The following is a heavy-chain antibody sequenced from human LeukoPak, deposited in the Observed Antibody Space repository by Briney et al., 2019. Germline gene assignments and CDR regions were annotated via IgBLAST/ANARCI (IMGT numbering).Heavy chain of an antibody. CDR1: GGSISSGGYY. J-gene: IGHJ5*02. CDR2: IYYSGST. V-gene: IGHV4-31*03. CDR3: ARDSSSWFNWFDP. Sequence: PSETLSLTCTVSGGSISSGGYYWSWIRQPPGKGLEWIGYIYYSGSTYYNPSLKSRVTISVDTSKNQFSLKLSSVTAADTAVYYCARDSSSWFNWFDPWGQGTLVTVSS. D-gene: IGHD6-13*01.